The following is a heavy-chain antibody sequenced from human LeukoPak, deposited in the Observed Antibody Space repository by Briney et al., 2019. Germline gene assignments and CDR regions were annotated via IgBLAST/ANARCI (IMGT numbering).Heavy chain of an antibody. Sequence: GGSLRLSCAASGFAFSSYAMSWVRQAPGKGLEWVSAISGSGGSTYYADSVKGRFTISRDNSKNTLYLQMNSLRAEDTAVYYCAKTTQWELLHSDYWGQGTLVTVSS. V-gene: IGHV3-23*01. J-gene: IGHJ4*02. CDR2: ISGSGGST. D-gene: IGHD1-26*01. CDR3: AKTTQWELLHSDY. CDR1: GFAFSSYA.